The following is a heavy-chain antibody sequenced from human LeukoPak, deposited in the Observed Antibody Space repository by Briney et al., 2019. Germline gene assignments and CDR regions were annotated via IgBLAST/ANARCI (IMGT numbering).Heavy chain of an antibody. CDR3: ARGRGHDSSGQYYFDY. CDR2: MNPNSGNT. V-gene: IGHV1-8*01. CDR1: GYTFTSYD. J-gene: IGHJ4*02. D-gene: IGHD3-22*01. Sequence: GASVKVSCKASGYTFTSYDINWVRQATGQGLEWMGWMNPNSGNTGYAQKFQGRVTMTRNTSISTAYMELSSLRSEDTAVYYCARGRGHDSSGQYYFDYWGQGTLVTVSS.